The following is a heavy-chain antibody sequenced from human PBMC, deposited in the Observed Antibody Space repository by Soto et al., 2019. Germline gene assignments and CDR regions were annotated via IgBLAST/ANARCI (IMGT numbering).Heavy chain of an antibody. Sequence: ASVKVSCKASGYTFTSYAMHWVRQAPGQRLEWMGWINAGNGNTKYSQKFQGRVTITRDTSASTAYMELSSLRSEDTAVYYCSRDFPFSYYYDFWSGYHGSNDYWGQGTLVTVSS. CDR1: GYTFTSYA. V-gene: IGHV1-3*01. D-gene: IGHD3-3*01. CDR2: INAGNGNT. J-gene: IGHJ4*02. CDR3: SRDFPFSYYYDFWSGYHGSNDY.